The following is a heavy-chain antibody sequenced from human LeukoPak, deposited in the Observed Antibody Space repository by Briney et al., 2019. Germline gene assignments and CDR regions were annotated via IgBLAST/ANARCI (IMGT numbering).Heavy chain of an antibody. CDR2: IYYSGST. CDR1: GGSISSSSYY. CDR3: AREIAAAGSFDY. V-gene: IGHV4-39*07. Sequence: SQTLSLTCTVSGGSISSSSYYWGWIRQPPGKGLEWIGSIYYSGSTYYNPSLKSRVTISVDTSKNQFSLKLSSVTAADTAVYYCAREIAAAGSFDYWGQGTPVTVSS. J-gene: IGHJ4*02. D-gene: IGHD6-13*01.